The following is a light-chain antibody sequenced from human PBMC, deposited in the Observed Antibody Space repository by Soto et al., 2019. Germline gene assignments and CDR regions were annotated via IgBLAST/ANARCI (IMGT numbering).Light chain of an antibody. CDR2: GNT. Sequence: QSVLTQPPSVSGAPGQRITISCTGSSSNIGAGYPVHWYQQLPGTAPKLLIFGNTIRPSGVPDRFSGSRSGLAITALQAEDEADYYCQSYDSSLSGYVFGTGTKVTVL. V-gene: IGLV1-40*01. J-gene: IGLJ1*01. CDR3: QSYDSSLSGYV. CDR1: SSNIGAGYP.